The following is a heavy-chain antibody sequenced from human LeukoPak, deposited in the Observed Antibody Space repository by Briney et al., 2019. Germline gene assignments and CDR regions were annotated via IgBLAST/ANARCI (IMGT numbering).Heavy chain of an antibody. Sequence: GGSLRLSCVASGFTFSDYNMNWVRHAPGKGLEWVSSITTSSSYMYYADSVKGRFTISRDNAKNSLYLHMNSLRAEDTAVYYCARHGSGWYMNDYWGQGTLVTVSS. D-gene: IGHD6-19*01. CDR3: ARHGSGWYMNDY. V-gene: IGHV3-21*01. CDR1: GFTFSDYN. CDR2: ITTSSSYM. J-gene: IGHJ4*02.